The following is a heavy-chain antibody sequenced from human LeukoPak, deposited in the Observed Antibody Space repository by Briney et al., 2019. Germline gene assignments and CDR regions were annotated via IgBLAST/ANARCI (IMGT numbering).Heavy chain of an antibody. CDR2: INHSGST. CDR3: ARGRRYDFWSGYYPPFSWFDP. V-gene: IGHV4-34*01. CDR1: GGSFSGYY. Sequence: SETLSLTCAVYGGSFSGYYWSWIRQPPGKGLEWIGEINHSGSTNYNPSLKSRVTISVDTSKNQFSLKLSSVTAADTAVYYCARGRRYDFWSGYYPPFSWFDPWGQGTLVTVSS. D-gene: IGHD3-3*01. J-gene: IGHJ5*02.